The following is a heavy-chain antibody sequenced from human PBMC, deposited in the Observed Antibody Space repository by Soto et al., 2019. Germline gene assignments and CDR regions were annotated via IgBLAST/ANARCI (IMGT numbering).Heavy chain of an antibody. Sequence: EVQLVESGGGLAQPGGSLRLSCAASGFTFSSYWMNWVRQAPGKGPEWVANIKQEGSEKYYVDSVKGRFTISRDNAKNSLYLQMNSLRAEDTAVYYCARVLSRGFDYWGQGTLVTVST. CDR3: ARVLSRGFDY. CDR1: GFTFSSYW. V-gene: IGHV3-7*03. CDR2: IKQEGSEK. J-gene: IGHJ4*02. D-gene: IGHD3-16*01.